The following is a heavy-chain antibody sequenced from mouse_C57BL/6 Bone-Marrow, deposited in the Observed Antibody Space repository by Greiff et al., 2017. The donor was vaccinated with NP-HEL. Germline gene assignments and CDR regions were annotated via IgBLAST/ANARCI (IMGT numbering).Heavy chain of an antibody. Sequence: EVQGVESGGGLVQSGRSLRLSCATSGFTFSDFYMEWVRQAPGKGLEWIAASRNKANDYTTEYSASVKGRFIVSRDTSQSILYLQMNALRAEDTAIYYCARDSYDYRYFDYWGQGTTLTVSS. CDR1: GFTFSDFY. CDR2: SRNKANDYTT. V-gene: IGHV7-1*01. J-gene: IGHJ2*01. CDR3: ARDSYDYRYFDY. D-gene: IGHD2-4*01.